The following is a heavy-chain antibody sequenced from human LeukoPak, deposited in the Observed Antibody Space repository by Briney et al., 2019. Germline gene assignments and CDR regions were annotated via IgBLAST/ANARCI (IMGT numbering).Heavy chain of an antibody. D-gene: IGHD6-13*01. J-gene: IGHJ4*02. CDR2: INPSGGST. CDR1: GYTFTSYY. V-gene: IGHV1-46*01. CDR3: ARGIGQQLSTVGFDY. Sequence: ASVKVSCKASGYTFTSYYMHWVRQAPGQGLAWMGIINPSGGSTSYAQKFQGRVTMTRDTATSTVYMELSSLRSEDTAVYYCARGIGQQLSTVGFDYWGQGTLVTVSS.